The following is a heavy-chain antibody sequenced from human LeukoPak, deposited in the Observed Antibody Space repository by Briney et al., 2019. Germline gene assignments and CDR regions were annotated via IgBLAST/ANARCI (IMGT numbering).Heavy chain of an antibody. V-gene: IGHV1-2*02. CDR2: NNPSSGGT. CDR1: GYTFTGYY. D-gene: IGHD6-19*01. J-gene: IGHJ4*02. Sequence: GASVKVSCKASGYTFTGYYMHWVRQAPGQGLEWMGWNNPSSGGTNYAQKFQGRVTMTRDTSISTAYMELSRLRSDDTAVYYCARESLAVAGTSTDYWGQGTLVTVSS. CDR3: ARESLAVAGTSTDY.